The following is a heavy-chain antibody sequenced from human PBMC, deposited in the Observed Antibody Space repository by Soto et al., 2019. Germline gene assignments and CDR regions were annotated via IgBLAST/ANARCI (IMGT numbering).Heavy chain of an antibody. Sequence: LRGSCAASGFTFISYSMNWVRQAPGKGLEWVSYISSSSSTIYYADSVKGRFTISRDNAKNSLYLQMNSLRDEDTAVYYCARDPAPRYYYDSSGPGAFDIWGQGTMVTVSS. CDR3: ARDPAPRYYYDSSGPGAFDI. J-gene: IGHJ3*02. CDR2: ISSSSSTI. V-gene: IGHV3-48*02. CDR1: GFTFISYS. D-gene: IGHD3-22*01.